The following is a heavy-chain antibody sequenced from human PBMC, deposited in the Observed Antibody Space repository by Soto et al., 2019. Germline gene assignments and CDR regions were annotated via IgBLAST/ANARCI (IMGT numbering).Heavy chain of an antibody. Sequence: QVQLQESGPGLVKPSQTLSLTCTVSGGSISTGGYYWTWIRQHPGKGLEWIGYIYYSGSTYYNPSLKSRVTISVDTSKNQFSLKLRSVTAADTAVYYCARGLSGTLFDNWGQGTLVTVSS. D-gene: IGHD3-10*01. CDR3: ARGLSGTLFDN. V-gene: IGHV4-31*03. CDR1: GGSISTGGYY. CDR2: IYYSGST. J-gene: IGHJ4*02.